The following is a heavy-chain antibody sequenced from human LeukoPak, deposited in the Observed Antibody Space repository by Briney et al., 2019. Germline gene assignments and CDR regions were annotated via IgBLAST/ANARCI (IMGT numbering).Heavy chain of an antibody. CDR3: AKGVWLPDY. Sequence: GGSLRLSCAASGFTFSSYGMSWVRQAPGKGLEWVSAISGGGGSTYYADSVKGRFTISRDNSKSTLYLQMNSLRAEDTAVYYCAKGVWLPDYWGQGTLVTVSS. CDR2: ISGGGGST. J-gene: IGHJ4*02. D-gene: IGHD3-22*01. V-gene: IGHV3-23*01. CDR1: GFTFSSYG.